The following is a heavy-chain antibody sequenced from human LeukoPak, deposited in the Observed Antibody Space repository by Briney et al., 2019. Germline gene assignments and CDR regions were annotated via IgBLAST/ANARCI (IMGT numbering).Heavy chain of an antibody. Sequence: GGSLRLSCAASGFTFSSYGMHWVRQAPGKGLEWVAVISYDGSNKYYADSVKGRFTISRDNSKNTLYLQMNSLRAEDTAVYYCARDKSADYGDSYFDSWGQGILVTVSS. D-gene: IGHD4-17*01. CDR3: ARDKSADYGDSYFDS. V-gene: IGHV3-30*03. J-gene: IGHJ4*02. CDR1: GFTFSSYG. CDR2: ISYDGSNK.